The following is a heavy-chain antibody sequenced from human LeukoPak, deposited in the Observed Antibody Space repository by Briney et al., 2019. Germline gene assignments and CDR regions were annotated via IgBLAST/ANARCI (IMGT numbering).Heavy chain of an antibody. CDR1: GGSISSSNW. V-gene: IGHV4-4*02. Sequence: SETLSLTCAVSGGSISSSNWWSWVRQPPGKGLEWIGEIYHSGSTNYNPSLKSRVTISVDTSKNQFSLKLSSVTAADTAVYYCARGDFYYYYYGMDVWGQGTTVTVSS. CDR3: ARGDFYYYYYGMDV. CDR2: IYHSGST. J-gene: IGHJ6*02.